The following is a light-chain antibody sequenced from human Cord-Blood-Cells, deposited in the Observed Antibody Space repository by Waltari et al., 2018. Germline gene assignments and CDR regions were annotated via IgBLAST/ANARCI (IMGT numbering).Light chain of an antibody. CDR1: SSDVGGYNY. Sequence: QSALTQPASVSGSPGQSITISCTGTSSDVGGYNYVSWYQQHPGKAPKLMIYDVSNPPSGFSNRFSCSKSGNTAALTISGLQAEDDADYYCSSYTSSSTLDVFGTGTKVTVL. V-gene: IGLV2-14*01. CDR3: SSYTSSSTLDV. CDR2: DVS. J-gene: IGLJ1*01.